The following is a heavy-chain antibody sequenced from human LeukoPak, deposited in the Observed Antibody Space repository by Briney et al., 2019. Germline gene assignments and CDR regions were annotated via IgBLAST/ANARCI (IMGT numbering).Heavy chain of an antibody. J-gene: IGHJ4*02. D-gene: IGHD3-22*01. CDR3: AKGDYYDSSGPLPFDY. CDR1: GFTFSSYA. CDR2: VSSNGAKT. V-gene: IGHV3-23*01. Sequence: GGSLRLSCAASGFTFSSYAITWVRQAPGKGLEWVSAVSSNGAKTYYADSVKGRFTISRDNYKNMVFLQMNSLRAEDTAVYYCAKGDYYDSSGPLPFDYWGQGTLVTVSS.